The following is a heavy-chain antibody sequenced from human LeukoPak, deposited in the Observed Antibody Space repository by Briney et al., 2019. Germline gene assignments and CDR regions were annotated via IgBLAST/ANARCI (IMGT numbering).Heavy chain of an antibody. D-gene: IGHD2-2*01. CDR1: GFTFSGYS. Sequence: PGGSLRLSCAASGFTFSGYSMNWVRQAPGKGLEWVSYISSSSSTIYYADSVKGRFTISRDNAKNSLYLQMNSLRAEDTAVYLCARHRSTWFDTWGQGTLVTVSS. V-gene: IGHV3-48*01. J-gene: IGHJ5*02. CDR2: ISSSSSTI. CDR3: ARHRSTWFDT.